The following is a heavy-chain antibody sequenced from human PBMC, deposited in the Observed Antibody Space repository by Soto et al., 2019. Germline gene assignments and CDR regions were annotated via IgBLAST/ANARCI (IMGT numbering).Heavy chain of an antibody. Sequence: SETLSLTCTVSGGSISGYYLSWIRQPPGKGLEWIGYMYKTGSTLYNPSLKSRVTISVDKSKNQFSLKLSSVTAADTAVYYCARDQLEGNWFDPWGQGTLVTVSS. CDR1: GGSISGYY. CDR3: ARDQLEGNWFDP. V-gene: IGHV4-59*12. CDR2: MYKTGST. J-gene: IGHJ5*02. D-gene: IGHD1-1*01.